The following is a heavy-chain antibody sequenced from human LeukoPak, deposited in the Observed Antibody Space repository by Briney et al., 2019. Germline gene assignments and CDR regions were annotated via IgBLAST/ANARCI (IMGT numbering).Heavy chain of an antibody. CDR3: ASWGAEKHYCSGGSCYSAVLYSKKHDAFDI. D-gene: IGHD2-15*01. CDR1: GYTFTGYY. V-gene: IGHV1-2*02. Sequence: GASVKVSCKASGYTFTGYYMHWVRQAPGQGLEWMGWINPNSGGTNYAQKFQGRVTMTRDTSISTAYMELSRLRSDDTAVYYCASWGAEKHYCSGGSCYSAVLYSKKHDAFDIWGQGTMVTVSS. J-gene: IGHJ3*02. CDR2: INPNSGGT.